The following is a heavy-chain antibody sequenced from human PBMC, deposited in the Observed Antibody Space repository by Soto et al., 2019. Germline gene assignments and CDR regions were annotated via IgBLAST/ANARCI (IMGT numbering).Heavy chain of an antibody. D-gene: IGHD6-13*01. V-gene: IGHV3-30-3*01. J-gene: IGHJ4*02. CDR1: GFTFSSYA. CDR2: ISYDGSNK. Sequence: GGSLRLSCAASGFTFSSYAMHWVRQAPGKGLEWVAVISYDGSNKYYADSVKGRFTISRDNSKNTLYLQMNSLRAEDTAVYYCARDASFKQQLGVFDYWGQGTLVTVSS. CDR3: ARDASFKQQLGVFDY.